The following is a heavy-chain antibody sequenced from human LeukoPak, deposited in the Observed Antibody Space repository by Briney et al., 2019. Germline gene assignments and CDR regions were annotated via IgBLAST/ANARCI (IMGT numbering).Heavy chain of an antibody. CDR2: MNPNGGNT. J-gene: IGHJ4*02. CDR1: GYTFTSYD. D-gene: IGHD6-19*01. Sequence: GASVKVSCKASGYTFTSYDINWVRQVTGQGLEWMGWMNPNGGNTGYAQKFQGRVTMTRNTSISTAYMELSSLRSEDTAVYYCARVQWLAPQYYFDCWGQGTLVTVSS. V-gene: IGHV1-8*01. CDR3: ARVQWLAPQYYFDC.